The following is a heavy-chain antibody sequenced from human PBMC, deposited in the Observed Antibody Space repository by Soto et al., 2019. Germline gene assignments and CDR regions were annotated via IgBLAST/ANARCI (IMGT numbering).Heavy chain of an antibody. CDR3: ARDLAMIVVVTTNWFDP. CDR2: IYYTGST. Sequence: PSETLSLTCTVSGGSVSSESHYWSWIRQTPGKGLEWVGYIYYTGSTNYNPSLKGRVTMSVDTSRDQVSLRLRSVTRADTAVYYCARDLAMIVVVTTNWFDPWGQGTLVTVSS. CDR1: GGSVSSESHY. V-gene: IGHV4-61*01. J-gene: IGHJ5*02. D-gene: IGHD3-22*01.